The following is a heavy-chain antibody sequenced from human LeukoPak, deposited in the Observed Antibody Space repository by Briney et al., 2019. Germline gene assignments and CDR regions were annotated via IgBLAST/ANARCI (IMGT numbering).Heavy chain of an antibody. V-gene: IGHV1-18*01. CDR3: ARDGLGYCSGGSCRKAFDY. Sequence: ASVKVSCKASGYTFTSYGISWVRQAPGQGLEWMGWISAYNGNTNYAQKLQGRVTMTTDTSTSTAYMELRSLRSDDTAVYYCARDGLGYCSGGSCRKAFDYWGQGTLVTVSS. D-gene: IGHD2-15*01. CDR1: GYTFTSYG. CDR2: ISAYNGNT. J-gene: IGHJ4*02.